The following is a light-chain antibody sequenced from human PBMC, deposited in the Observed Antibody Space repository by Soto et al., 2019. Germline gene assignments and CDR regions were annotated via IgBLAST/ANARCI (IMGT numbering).Light chain of an antibody. V-gene: IGLV1-51*01. CDR3: GTWDSSLSAGV. Sequence: QSVLTQPPSVSAAPGQKVTISCSGSSSNIGNNYVSWYQQLPGTAPKLLIYDNNKRPSGIPDRFSGSKSGTSATLGITVLQTGDEAEYYCGTWDSSLSAGVFGVGTKLTVL. CDR2: DNN. J-gene: IGLJ2*01. CDR1: SSNIGNNY.